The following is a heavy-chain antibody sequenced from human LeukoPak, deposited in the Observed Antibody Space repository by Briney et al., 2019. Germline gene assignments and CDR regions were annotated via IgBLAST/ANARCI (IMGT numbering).Heavy chain of an antibody. Sequence: GGSLRLSCAASGFTFSSYGMHWVRQAPGKGLEWVAFIRYDGSNKYYADSVKGRFTISRDNSKNTLYLQMNSLRAEDTAVYYCAKDERFLEWLPPVYYFDYWGQGTLVTVSS. CDR3: AKDERFLEWLPPVYYFDY. J-gene: IGHJ4*02. V-gene: IGHV3-30*02. CDR2: IRYDGSNK. D-gene: IGHD3-3*01. CDR1: GFTFSSYG.